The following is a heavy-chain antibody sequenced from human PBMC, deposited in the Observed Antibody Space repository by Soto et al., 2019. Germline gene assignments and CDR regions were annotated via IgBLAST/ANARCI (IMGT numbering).Heavy chain of an antibody. D-gene: IGHD3-3*01. Sequence: PGGSLRLSCAASGFTFDDYAMHWVRQAPGKGLEWVSGISWNSGSIGYADTVKGRFTISRDNAKNSLYLQMNSLRAEDTDLYYCAKDLGVRFLEWLFDYWGQGTLVTVSS. CDR1: GFTFDDYA. V-gene: IGHV3-9*01. J-gene: IGHJ4*02. CDR2: ISWNSGSI. CDR3: AKDLGVRFLEWLFDY.